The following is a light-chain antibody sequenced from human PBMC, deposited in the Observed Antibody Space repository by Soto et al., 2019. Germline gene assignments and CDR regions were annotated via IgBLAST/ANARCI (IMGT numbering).Light chain of an antibody. V-gene: IGKV3-15*01. Sequence: EIVMTQSPATLSVSPGERATLSCSASQSVRSNLAWYQQKPGQAPRLLIYGASTRATGIPARFSGSGSGTEFTLTISSLQSEDFAVYYCQQYNNWPRTFGQGTKVEIK. CDR1: QSVRSN. J-gene: IGKJ1*01. CDR3: QQYNNWPRT. CDR2: GAS.